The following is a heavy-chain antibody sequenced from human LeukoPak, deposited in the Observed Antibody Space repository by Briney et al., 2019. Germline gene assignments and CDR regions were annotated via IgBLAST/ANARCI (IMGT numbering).Heavy chain of an antibody. V-gene: IGHV1-2*02. D-gene: IGHD2-21*02. J-gene: IGHJ1*01. Sequence: ASVKVSCKASGYTFTSYGISWVRQAPGQGLEWMGWINPNSGGTNYAQKFQGRVTMTRDTSISTAYMELSRLRSDDTAVYYCARALERVTAIRWAQYFQHWGQGTLVTVSS. CDR1: GYTFTSYG. CDR3: ARALERVTAIRWAQYFQH. CDR2: INPNSGGT.